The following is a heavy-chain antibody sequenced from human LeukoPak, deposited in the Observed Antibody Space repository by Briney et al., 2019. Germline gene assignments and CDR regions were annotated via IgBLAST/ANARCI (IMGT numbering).Heavy chain of an antibody. CDR1: GFTFSSYW. V-gene: IGHV3-7*01. CDR3: AREWYSSSWYYFDY. J-gene: IGHJ4*02. CDR2: IKQDGSEK. D-gene: IGHD6-13*01. Sequence: GGSLRLSCAASGFTFSSYWMSWVRQAPGKGLEWVANIKQDGSEKYYVDSVKGRFTISRDNAKNSLYLQMNSLRAEDTAVYYCAREWYSSSWYYFDYWGQGTLVTVPS.